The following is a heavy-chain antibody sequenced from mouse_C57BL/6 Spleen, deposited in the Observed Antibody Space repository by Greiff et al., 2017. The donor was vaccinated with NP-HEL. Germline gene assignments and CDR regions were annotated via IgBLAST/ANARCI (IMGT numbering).Heavy chain of an antibody. J-gene: IGHJ2*01. Sequence: EVKLQESGPGLVKPSQSLSLTCSVTGYSITSGYYWNWIRQFPGNKLEWMGYISYDGSNNYNPSLKNRISITRDTSKNQFFLKLNSVTTEDTATYYCARDLGTGPDYWGQGTTLTVSS. CDR3: ARDLGTGPDY. V-gene: IGHV3-6*01. D-gene: IGHD3-1*01. CDR1: GYSITSGYY. CDR2: ISYDGSN.